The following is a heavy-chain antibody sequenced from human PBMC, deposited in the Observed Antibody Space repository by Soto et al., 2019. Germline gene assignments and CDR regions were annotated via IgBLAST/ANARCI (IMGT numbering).Heavy chain of an antibody. CDR3: AKDLYYDSSDYLDC. D-gene: IGHD3-22*01. V-gene: IGHV3-23*01. CDR1: GFTFTNYA. J-gene: IGHJ4*02. CDR2: ISGGGDNT. Sequence: PGGSLRLSCAASGFTFTNYAMSWVRQAPGKGLEWVSTISGGGDNTYYADSVKGRFTISRDNPKNTLYLQMTSLRAEDTALYYCAKDLYYDSSDYLDCWGQGTLVTVSS.